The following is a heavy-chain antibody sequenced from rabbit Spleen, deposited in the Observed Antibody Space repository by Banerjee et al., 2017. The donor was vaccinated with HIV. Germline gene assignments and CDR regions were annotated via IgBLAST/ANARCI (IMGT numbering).Heavy chain of an antibody. CDR3: ARHDGGDGFAGNL. J-gene: IGHJ4*01. CDR1: GFSFSSSYW. V-gene: IGHV1S45*01. D-gene: IGHD6-1*01. Sequence: QEQLVESGGGLVKPEGSLKLSCTASGFSFSSSYWICWVRQAPGKGLEWIGCIYGVSGDTYYASWAKGRFTISKTSSTTVTLQMTSLTAADTAAYFCARHDGGDGFAGNLWGQGTLVTVS. CDR2: IYGVSGDT.